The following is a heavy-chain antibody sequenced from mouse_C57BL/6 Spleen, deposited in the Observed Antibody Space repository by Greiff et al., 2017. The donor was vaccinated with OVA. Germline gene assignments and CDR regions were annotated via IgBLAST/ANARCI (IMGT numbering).Heavy chain of an antibody. Sequence: QVQLQQSGAELVRPGASVTLSCKASGYTFTDYEMHWVKQTPVHGLEWIGAIDPATGGTAYNQKFKGKAILTADKSSSTAYMDLRSLTSEYSAVYYCTRRGMVTTACDYWGQGTTLTVSS. CDR1: GYTFTDYE. D-gene: IGHD2-2*01. V-gene: IGHV1-15*01. J-gene: IGHJ2*01. CDR3: TRRGMVTTACDY. CDR2: IDPATGGT.